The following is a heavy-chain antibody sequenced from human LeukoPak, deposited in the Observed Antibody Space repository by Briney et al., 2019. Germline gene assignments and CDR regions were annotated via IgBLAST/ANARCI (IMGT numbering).Heavy chain of an antibody. CDR2: ISYDGSNK. Sequence: GGSLRLSCAASGFTFSSYTMYWVRQAPGKGLEWVAVISYDGSNKYCADSVKGRFTISRDNSKNTLYLQMNSLRAEDTAVYYCARETSSGWYLSFDYWGQGTLVTVSS. J-gene: IGHJ4*02. CDR3: ARETSSGWYLSFDY. D-gene: IGHD6-19*01. CDR1: GFTFSSYT. V-gene: IGHV3-30-3*01.